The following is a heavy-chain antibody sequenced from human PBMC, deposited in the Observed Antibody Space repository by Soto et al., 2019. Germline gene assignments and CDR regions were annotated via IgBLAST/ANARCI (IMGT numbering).Heavy chain of an antibody. CDR3: ARGYCSGGSCPLDFDY. CDR1: GFTFSTYA. D-gene: IGHD2-15*01. CDR2: ISFDGINK. V-gene: IGHV3-30-3*01. J-gene: IGHJ4*02. Sequence: QVQLMESGGGVVQPGRSLRLSCAASGFTFSTYAIHWVRQAPGKGLEWVAVISFDGINKYYADSVKGRFTISRDNSKNTLYLQMNSLRAEDTAVYYCARGYCSGGSCPLDFDYWGQGTLVTVSS.